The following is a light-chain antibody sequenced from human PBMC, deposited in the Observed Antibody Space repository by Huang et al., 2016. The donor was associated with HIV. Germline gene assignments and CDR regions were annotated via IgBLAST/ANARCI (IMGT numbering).Light chain of an antibody. Sequence: EIVLTQSPVTLSMSPGQRATLSCRASQNINTYLAWSQQKPGQAPRLLLYDASNRATGIPARFSGSGSGTDFTLTISSLEPEDFVVYFCQQRSSWPLTFGGGTTIEIK. J-gene: IGKJ4*01. CDR3: QQRSSWPLT. CDR1: QNINTY. V-gene: IGKV3-11*01. CDR2: DAS.